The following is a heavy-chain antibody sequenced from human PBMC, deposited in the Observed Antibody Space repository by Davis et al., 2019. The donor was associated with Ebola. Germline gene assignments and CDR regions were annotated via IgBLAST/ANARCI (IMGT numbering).Heavy chain of an antibody. CDR1: GFTFSNAW. CDR3: ARMYSGSPEGGDY. J-gene: IGHJ4*02. V-gene: IGHV3-21*06. CDR2: ITGNSEYI. Sequence: GGSLRLSCAASGFTFSNAWMSWVRQAPGKGLEWVSSITGNSEYIYYADPVKGRFTISRANAKNSLYLQMNSLRVEDTAVYYCARMYSGSPEGGDYWGQGTLVIVSS. D-gene: IGHD1-26*01.